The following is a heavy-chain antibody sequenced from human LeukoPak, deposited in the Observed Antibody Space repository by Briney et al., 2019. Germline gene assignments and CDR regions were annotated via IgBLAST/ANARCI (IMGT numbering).Heavy chain of an antibody. Sequence: ASVKVSCKASGYAFTGYYMHWVRQAPGQGLEWMGWISPNSGGTNYAQKFQGRVTMTRDTSISTAYMELSRLRSDDTAVYYCARPRTPSSSWSNGIDSDAFDIWGQGTMVTVSS. CDR3: ARPRTPSSSWSNGIDSDAFDI. CDR1: GYAFTGYY. CDR2: ISPNSGGT. V-gene: IGHV1-2*02. D-gene: IGHD6-13*01. J-gene: IGHJ3*02.